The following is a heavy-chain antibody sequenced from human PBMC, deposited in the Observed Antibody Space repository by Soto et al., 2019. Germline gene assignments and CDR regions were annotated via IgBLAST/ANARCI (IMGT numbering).Heavy chain of an antibody. CDR2: IGRRSDI. J-gene: IGHJ6*02. Sequence: GGSLRLSCEASGFSFSTYSMHWVRQAPGKGLEWVSSIGRRSDIYYADSVKGRFTISRDNAKNSVSLQMHSLRDEDTAVYYCAREETAWPLAYGLDVWGQGTTVTVSS. V-gene: IGHV3-21*01. CDR1: GFSFSTYS. CDR3: AREETAWPLAYGLDV. D-gene: IGHD2-21*02.